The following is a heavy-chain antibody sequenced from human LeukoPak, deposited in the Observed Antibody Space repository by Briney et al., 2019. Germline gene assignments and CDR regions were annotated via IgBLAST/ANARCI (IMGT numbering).Heavy chain of an antibody. CDR2: IGTAGDT. J-gene: IGHJ4*02. CDR3: ARGFSYYYDSSGHNPFDY. D-gene: IGHD3-22*01. V-gene: IGHV3-13*04. CDR1: GFTFSSYY. Sequence: GGSLRLSCAASGFTFSSYYMHWVRQATGKGLEWVSAIGTAGDTYYQGSVKGRFTIFRENAKKSLYLQMNSLRAGDTAVYYCARGFSYYYDSSGHNPFDYWGQGTLVTVSS.